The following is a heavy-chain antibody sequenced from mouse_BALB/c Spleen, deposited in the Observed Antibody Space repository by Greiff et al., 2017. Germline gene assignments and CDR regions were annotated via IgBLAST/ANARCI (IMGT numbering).Heavy chain of an antibody. CDR3: TRLGGYYAMDY. V-gene: IGHV1S22*01. CDR2: IYPGSGST. J-gene: IGHJ4*01. D-gene: IGHD1-1*02. CDR1: GYTFTSYW. Sequence: LKQPGSELVRPGASVKLSCKASGYTFTSYWMHWVKQRHGQGLEWIGNIYPGSGSTNYDEKFKSKGTLTVDTSSSTAYMHLSSLTSEDSAVYYCTRLGGYYAMDYWGQGTSVTVSS.